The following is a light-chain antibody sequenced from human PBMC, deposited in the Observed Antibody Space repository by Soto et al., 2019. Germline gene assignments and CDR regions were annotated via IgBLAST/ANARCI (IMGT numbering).Light chain of an antibody. CDR3: QQANSFPLT. CDR1: RGFSTW. Sequence: DIKIPQPPSLVPAPEENGAPITFGAGRGFSTWLAWNQQKPGKAPKLLIYAASSLQSGVPSRFSGSGSGTDFTLTISSLQPEDFATYYCQQANSFPLTFGGGTKVEIK. CDR2: AAS. V-gene: IGKV1D-12*01. J-gene: IGKJ4*01.